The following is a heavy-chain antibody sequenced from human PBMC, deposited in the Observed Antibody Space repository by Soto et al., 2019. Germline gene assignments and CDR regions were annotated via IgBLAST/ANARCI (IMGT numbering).Heavy chain of an antibody. CDR3: AREWNPLNWFDP. Sequence: GGSLRLSCAASGFTFSTYSMNWVRQAPGKGLEWVSDITTSSSFRFYADSVKGRFTISRDDAKNSLYLQMNSLRDEDTAVYYCAREWNPLNWFDPWGQGTLVTVS. CDR2: ITTSSSFR. D-gene: IGHD1-1*01. CDR1: GFTFSTYS. J-gene: IGHJ5*02. V-gene: IGHV3-21*01.